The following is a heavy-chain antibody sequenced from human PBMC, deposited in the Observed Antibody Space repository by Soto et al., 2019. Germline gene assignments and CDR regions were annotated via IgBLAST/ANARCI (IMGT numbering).Heavy chain of an antibody. CDR2: IHHSGST. V-gene: IGHV4-59*01. CDR3: VRGIYDSSGYYTRIFDY. Sequence: SETLSLTYTVSGGSISSYYWSWIRQPPGKGLEWIGYIHHSGSTDYNPSLKSRVTISVDTSKNQFSLRLSSVTAADTAIYYCVRGIYDSSGYYTRIFDYWGQGTLVTVSS. J-gene: IGHJ4*02. CDR1: GGSISSYY. D-gene: IGHD3-22*01.